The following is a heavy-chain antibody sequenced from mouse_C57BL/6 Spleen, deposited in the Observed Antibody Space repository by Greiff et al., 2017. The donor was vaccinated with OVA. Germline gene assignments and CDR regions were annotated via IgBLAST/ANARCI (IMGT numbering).Heavy chain of an antibody. Sequence: EVQLQQSGPELVKPGASVKISCKASGYTFTDYYMNWVKQSHGKSLEWIGDINPNNGGTSYNQKFKGKATLTVDKSSSTAYMELRSLTSEDSAVYYGARLGYGSGFDDWGQGTTLTVAS. CDR3: ARLGYGSGFDD. J-gene: IGHJ2*01. CDR1: GYTFTDYY. CDR2: INPNNGGT. V-gene: IGHV1-26*01. D-gene: IGHD1-1*01.